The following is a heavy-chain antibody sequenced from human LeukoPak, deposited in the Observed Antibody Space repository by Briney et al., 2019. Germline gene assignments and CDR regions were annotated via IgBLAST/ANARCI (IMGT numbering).Heavy chain of an antibody. J-gene: IGHJ4*02. CDR2: IKSKPYGGTT. CDR3: TRGIMITFGGVIAPDY. V-gene: IGHV3-49*03. CDR1: GFTFGDYA. Sequence: GGSLRLSCTTSGFTFGDYAMGWFRQAPGKGLEWVGFIKSKPYGGTTEYAASAKGRFTISRDDSKSIGYLQMNSLKTEDTAVYYCTRGIMITFGGVIAPDYWGQGTLVTVSS. D-gene: IGHD3-16*02.